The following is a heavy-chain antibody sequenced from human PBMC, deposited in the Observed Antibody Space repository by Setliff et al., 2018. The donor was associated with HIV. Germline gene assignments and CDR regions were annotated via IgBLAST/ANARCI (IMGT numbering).Heavy chain of an antibody. CDR2: ISAYNGNT. CDR1: GYTFTNYY. Sequence: ASVEVSCKASGYTFTNYYMHWVRQAPGQGLEWMGWISAYNGNTNYAQKLQGRVTMTTDTSTSTAYMELRSLRSDDTAAYYCARSRYSSSSGDYWGQGTLVTVLL. V-gene: IGHV1-18*04. J-gene: IGHJ4*02. CDR3: ARSRYSSSSGDY. D-gene: IGHD6-6*01.